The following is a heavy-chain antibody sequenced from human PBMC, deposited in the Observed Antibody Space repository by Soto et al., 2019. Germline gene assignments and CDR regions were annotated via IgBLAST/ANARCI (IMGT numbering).Heavy chain of an antibody. D-gene: IGHD3-3*01. V-gene: IGHV1-18*01. Sequence: QVQLVQSGAEVKKPGASVKVSCNASGYTFTSYGISWVRQAPGQGLEWMGWISAYNGNTNYAQKLQGRDTMTTNTSTRTAYMELRSLKSDNTAVYYCARGIEKDDFWSGYSQFDYWGQGTLVTVSS. CDR3: ARGIEKDDFWSGYSQFDY. CDR2: ISAYNGNT. J-gene: IGHJ4*02. CDR1: GYTFTSYG.